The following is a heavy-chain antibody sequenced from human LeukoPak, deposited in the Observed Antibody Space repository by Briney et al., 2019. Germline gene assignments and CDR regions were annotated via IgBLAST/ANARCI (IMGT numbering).Heavy chain of an antibody. CDR3: ARGGDGYNGMFLDY. CDR2: ISSSSSYI. Sequence: GGSLRLSCAASGFTFSSYAMSWVRQAPGKGLEWVSSISSSSSYIYCADSVKGRFTISRDNAKNSLYLQMNSLRAEDTAVYYCARGGDGYNGMFLDYWGQGTLVTVSS. CDR1: GFTFSSYA. D-gene: IGHD5-24*01. J-gene: IGHJ4*02. V-gene: IGHV3-21*01.